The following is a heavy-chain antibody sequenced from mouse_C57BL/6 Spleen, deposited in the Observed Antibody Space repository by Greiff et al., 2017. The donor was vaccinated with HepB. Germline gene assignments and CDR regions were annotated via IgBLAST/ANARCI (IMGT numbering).Heavy chain of an antibody. CDR2: IDPSDSYT. V-gene: IGHV1-50*01. CDR1: GYTFTSYW. D-gene: IGHD1-1*01. J-gene: IGHJ2*01. CDR3: AREAAYGSRGGEHY. Sequence: QVQLQQPGAELVKPGASVKLSCKASGYTFTSYWMQWVKQRPGQGLEWIGEIDPSDSYTNYNQKFKGKATLTVDTSSSTAYMQLSSLTSEDSAVYYCAREAAYGSRGGEHYWGQGTTLTVSS.